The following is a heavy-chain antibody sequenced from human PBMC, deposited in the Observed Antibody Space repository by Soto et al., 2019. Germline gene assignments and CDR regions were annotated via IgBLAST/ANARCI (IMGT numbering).Heavy chain of an antibody. Sequence: SETLSLTCTVSGGSISRYYWSWIRQPPGKRAEWIGYIYYTGTTYYNPSLKSRVTVSVDTSKNQFSLKVTSVTAADTAVYYCARLHGYCISSSCHGHYAMDVWGQGTTLTVSS. CDR1: GGSISRYY. CDR2: IYYTGTT. D-gene: IGHD2-2*01. CDR3: ARLHGYCISSSCHGHYAMDV. J-gene: IGHJ6*02. V-gene: IGHV4-59*08.